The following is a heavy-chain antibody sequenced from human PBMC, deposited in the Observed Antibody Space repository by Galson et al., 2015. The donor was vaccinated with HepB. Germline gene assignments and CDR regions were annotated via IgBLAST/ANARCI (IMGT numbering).Heavy chain of an antibody. D-gene: IGHD2-2*01. Sequence: ETLSLTCTVSGGSIVSSSHYWGWIRQPPGKGLAWIGRIYYGGSGTTLYNPSLRSRVTISVDPSKNQFSLELKSVTAADTAVYYCARPRCCSSATCTAAFDYWGQGTLVTVSS. CDR1: GGSIVSSSHY. CDR3: ARPRCCSSATCTAAFDY. V-gene: IGHV4-39*01. J-gene: IGHJ4*02. CDR2: IYYGGSGTT.